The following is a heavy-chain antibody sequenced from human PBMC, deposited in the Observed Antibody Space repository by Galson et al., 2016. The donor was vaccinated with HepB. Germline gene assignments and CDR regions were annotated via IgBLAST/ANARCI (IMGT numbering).Heavy chain of an antibody. J-gene: IGHJ4*02. D-gene: IGHD2-2*01. CDR3: AKGDCSTSSCFSLHY. V-gene: IGHV3-9*03. Sequence: SLRLSCAASGFTFEDYTTHWVRQAPGKGLEWVSSISWHSRSIGYADSVKGRFTISRDNAKNSVYLEMNSLRSEDMALYYCAKGDCSTSSCFSLHYWGQGTLVTVSS. CDR1: GFTFEDYT. CDR2: ISWHSRSI.